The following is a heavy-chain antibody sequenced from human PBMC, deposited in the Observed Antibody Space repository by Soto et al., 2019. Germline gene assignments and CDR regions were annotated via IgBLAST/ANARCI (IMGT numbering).Heavy chain of an antibody. CDR2: ISSSSSYI. Sequence: PGGSLRLSCAASGFTFSSYSMNWVRQAPGKGLEWVSSISSSSSYIYYADSVKGRFTISRDNAKNSLYLQMNSLRAEDTAVYYCARDPPVNYDILTGYSYYFDYWGQGTLVTVSS. J-gene: IGHJ4*02. CDR1: GFTFSSYS. V-gene: IGHV3-21*01. D-gene: IGHD3-9*01. CDR3: ARDPPVNYDILTGYSYYFDY.